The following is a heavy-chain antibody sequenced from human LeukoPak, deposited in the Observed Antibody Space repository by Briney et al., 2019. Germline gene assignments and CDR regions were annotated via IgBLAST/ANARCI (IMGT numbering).Heavy chain of an antibody. CDR1: GGSISSYY. CDR3: ARYDYYYGMDV. J-gene: IGHJ6*02. Sequence: SETLSLTCTVSGGSISSYYWSWIRQPPGKGLEWIGYIYYSGSTNYNPSLKSRVTISVDTSKNQFSLKLSSVAAADTAVYYCARYDYYYGMDVWGQGTTVTVSS. CDR2: IYYSGST. V-gene: IGHV4-59*08.